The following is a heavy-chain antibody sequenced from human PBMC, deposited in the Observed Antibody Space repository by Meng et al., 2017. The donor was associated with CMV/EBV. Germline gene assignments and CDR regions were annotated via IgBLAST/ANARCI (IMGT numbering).Heavy chain of an antibody. D-gene: IGHD3-3*01. V-gene: IGHV4-59*01. CDR1: GGSISSYY. CDR2: IYYSGST. Sequence: GSLRLSCTVSGGSISSYYWSWIRQPPGKGLEWIGYIYYSGSTNYNPSLKSRVTISVDTSKNQFSLKLSSVTAADTAVYYCARLDDFWSGSTRYWFDPWGQGTLVTVSS. J-gene: IGHJ5*02. CDR3: ARLDDFWSGSTRYWFDP.